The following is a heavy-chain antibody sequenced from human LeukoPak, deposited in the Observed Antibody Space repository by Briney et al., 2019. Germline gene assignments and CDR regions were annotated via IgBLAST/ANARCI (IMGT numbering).Heavy chain of an antibody. Sequence: SETLSLTCTVSGYSISSGYYWGWIRQPPGKGLEWIGSIYHSGSTYYNPSLKSRVTISVDTSKNQFSLKLSSVTAADTAVYYCARHWLTGTTASDYWGQGTLVTVSS. J-gene: IGHJ4*02. V-gene: IGHV4-38-2*02. CDR3: ARHWLTGTTASDY. D-gene: IGHD1-20*01. CDR2: IYHSGST. CDR1: GYSISSGYY.